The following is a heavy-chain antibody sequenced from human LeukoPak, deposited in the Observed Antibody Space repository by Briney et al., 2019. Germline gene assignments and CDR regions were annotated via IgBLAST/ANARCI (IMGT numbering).Heavy chain of an antibody. CDR2: ISSTGGTT. Sequence: GGSLRLSCAASGITFSSYGMSWVRQAPGKGLEWVSSISSTGGTTYYADSVKGRFTISRDNSKNTLYLQMNSLRAEDTAVYYCARDQGGYSYGFDYWGQGTLVTVSS. CDR3: ARDQGGYSYGFDY. J-gene: IGHJ4*02. V-gene: IGHV3-23*01. D-gene: IGHD5-18*01. CDR1: GITFSSYG.